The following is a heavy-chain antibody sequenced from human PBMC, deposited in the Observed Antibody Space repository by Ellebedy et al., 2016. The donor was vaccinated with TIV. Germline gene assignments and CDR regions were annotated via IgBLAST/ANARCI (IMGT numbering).Heavy chain of an antibody. V-gene: IGHV4-4*07. CDR1: GGSISSYY. Sequence: GSLRLSXTVSGGSISSYYWSWIRQPAGKGLEWIGRIYTSGSTNYNPSLKSRVTMSVDTSKNQFSLKLSSVTAADTAVYYCARDRRWLDVWGKGTTVTASS. CDR2: IYTSGST. J-gene: IGHJ6*04. D-gene: IGHD4-23*01. CDR3: ARDRRWLDV.